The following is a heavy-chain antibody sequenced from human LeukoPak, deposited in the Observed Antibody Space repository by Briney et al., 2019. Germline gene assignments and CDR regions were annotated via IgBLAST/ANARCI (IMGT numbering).Heavy chain of an antibody. D-gene: IGHD3-3*01. J-gene: IGHJ3*02. CDR1: GFTVSSNY. CDR3: ASRSPSRTYDFWSGYYLHDAFDI. V-gene: IGHV3-66*02. Sequence: GGSLRLSCAASGFTVSSNYMSWVRQAPGKGLEWVSVIYSGVSTYYADSVKGRFTISRDNSKNTLYLQMNSLRAEDTAVYYCASRSPSRTYDFWSGYYLHDAFDIWGQGTMVTVSS. CDR2: IYSGVST.